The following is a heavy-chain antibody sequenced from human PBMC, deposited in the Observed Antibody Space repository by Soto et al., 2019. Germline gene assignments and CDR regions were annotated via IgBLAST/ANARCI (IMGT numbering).Heavy chain of an antibody. CDR2: INQDGSEK. CDR3: ARDYDRTPGIY. D-gene: IGHD3-22*01. V-gene: IGHV3-7*04. Sequence: EVQLVESGGSLVQPGGSLRLSCAASGFTFNTRWMSWVRQAPGKGLEWVANINQDGSEKYCLDSVKGRFTISRDNAKNSLSLQMNSLRAEDTAMDYCARDYDRTPGIYWGQGTLVPVSS. CDR1: GFTFNTRW. J-gene: IGHJ4*02.